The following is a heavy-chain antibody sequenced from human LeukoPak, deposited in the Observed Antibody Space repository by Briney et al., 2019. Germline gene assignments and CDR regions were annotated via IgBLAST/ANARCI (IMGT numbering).Heavy chain of an antibody. CDR2: IVVGSGGT. D-gene: IGHD3-3*01. Sequence: SVKVSCKASGFTFNSSAVQWVRQARGQRLDWIGWIVVGSGGTRYAQKFQERVTITRDMSTSTVYMDLSNLISDDTAVYYCAAAGHNDFWSGDDAFDTWGQGTMVTVSS. J-gene: IGHJ3*02. CDR1: GFTFNSSA. CDR3: AAAGHNDFWSGDDAFDT. V-gene: IGHV1-58*01.